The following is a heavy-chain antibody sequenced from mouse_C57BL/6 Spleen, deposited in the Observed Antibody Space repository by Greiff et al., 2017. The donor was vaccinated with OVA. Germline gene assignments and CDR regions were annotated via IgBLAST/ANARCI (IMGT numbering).Heavy chain of an antibody. CDR2: ILPGSGST. J-gene: IGHJ3*01. CDR1: GYTFTGYW. CDR3: ARGVLYGSSAWFAY. V-gene: IGHV1-9*01. Sequence: VQLKQSGAELMKPGASVKLSCKATGYTFTGYWIEWVKQRPGHGLEGIGEILPGSGSTNYNEQFKGKATFTAYTSSNTAYMQLSILTTEDSAIYYCARGVLYGSSAWFAYWGQGTLVTVSA. D-gene: IGHD1-1*01.